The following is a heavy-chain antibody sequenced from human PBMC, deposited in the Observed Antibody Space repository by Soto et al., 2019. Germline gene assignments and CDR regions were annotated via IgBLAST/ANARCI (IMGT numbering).Heavy chain of an antibody. D-gene: IGHD4-17*01. CDR2: IIASIGNT. V-gene: IGHV1-3*01. J-gene: IGHJ3*02. CDR3: ARPIYGQDAFVI. Sequence: ASVKVSCKASGYIFSTCAIHWVRQAPGQGLEWMGWIIASIGNTKYSQKFQGRVTITTDESASTAYMELNSLRPEDTAVYYCARPIYGQDAFVIWGQWTMVTGSS. CDR1: GYIFSTCA.